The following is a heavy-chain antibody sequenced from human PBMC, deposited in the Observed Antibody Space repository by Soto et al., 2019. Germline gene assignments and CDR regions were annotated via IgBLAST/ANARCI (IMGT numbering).Heavy chain of an antibody. CDR2: IYYAGTI. D-gene: IGHD1-26*01. CDR1: GGYIRGYY. V-gene: IGHV4-59*12. J-gene: IGHJ4*02. CDR3: ARGFDSGKFYAFES. Sequence: SETQSLTCTVSGGYIRGYYLAWVRQPPEKGLEWIGFIYYAGTISYNPSLNSRVTISPDTSKNQFSLNLSSVTAADTAVYYCARGFDSGKFYAFESWGQGTQVTVSS.